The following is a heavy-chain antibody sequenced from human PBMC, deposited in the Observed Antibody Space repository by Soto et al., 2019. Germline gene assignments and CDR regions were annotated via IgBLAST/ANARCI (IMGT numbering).Heavy chain of an antibody. CDR1: GFTFSSYW. D-gene: IGHD6-13*01. V-gene: IGHV3-74*01. Sequence: HPGGSLRLSCAASGFTFSSYWMHWVRQAPGKGLVWVSRINSDGSSTSYADSVKGRFTISRDNAKNTLYLQMNSLRAEDTAVYYCAREQQLVPPYYYGMDVWGQGTTVTVSS. J-gene: IGHJ6*02. CDR3: AREQQLVPPYYYGMDV. CDR2: INSDGSST.